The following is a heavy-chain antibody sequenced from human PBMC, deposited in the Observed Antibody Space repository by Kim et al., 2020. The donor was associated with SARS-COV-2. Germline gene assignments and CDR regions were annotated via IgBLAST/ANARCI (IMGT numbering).Heavy chain of an antibody. V-gene: IGHV3-13*01. D-gene: IGHD5-12*01. J-gene: IGHJ3*02. CDR3: ARGGGDSGYDRNDAFDI. Sequence: VKGRFTISRENAKNSLYLQMNSLRAGETAVYYCARGGGDSGYDRNDAFDIWGQGTMVTVSS.